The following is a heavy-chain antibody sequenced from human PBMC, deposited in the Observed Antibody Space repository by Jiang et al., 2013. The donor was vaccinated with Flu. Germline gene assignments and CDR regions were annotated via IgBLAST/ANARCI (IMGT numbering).Heavy chain of an antibody. CDR3: ARGRYSYGYNFDY. J-gene: IGHJ4*02. V-gene: IGHV6-1*01. D-gene: IGHD5-18*01. Sequence: VKSRITINPDTSKNQFSLQLNSVTPEDTAVYYCARGRYSYGYNFDYWGQGTLVTVSS.